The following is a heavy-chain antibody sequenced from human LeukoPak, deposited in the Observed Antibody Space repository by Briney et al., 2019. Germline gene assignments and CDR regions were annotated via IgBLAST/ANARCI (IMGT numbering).Heavy chain of an antibody. CDR2: IFVSGST. V-gene: IGHV4-4*07. J-gene: IGHJ4*02. Sequence: SETLSLTCTVSGDSINNYFWSWVRQPAGKGLEWIGRIFVSGSTTYHPALKSRVTMSADTSKNQLSLKLTSVTVADTAIYYCTRVHIGEFEYWGPGTLVIVSS. D-gene: IGHD3-10*01. CDR1: GDSINNYF. CDR3: TRVHIGEFEY.